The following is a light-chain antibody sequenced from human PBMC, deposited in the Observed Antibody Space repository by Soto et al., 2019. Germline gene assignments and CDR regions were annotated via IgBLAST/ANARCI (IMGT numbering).Light chain of an antibody. CDR3: QSYDSSLSGYV. CDR1: SSNIGAGYD. J-gene: IGLJ1*01. Sequence: QSVLTQPPSVSGAPGQRVTISCTGSSSNIGAGYDVHWYQQLPGAAPKVLIYDNNNRPSGVPDRFSGSKSGTSASLAITGLQAEDEADYYCQSYDSSLSGYVFGTGTKATVL. CDR2: DNN. V-gene: IGLV1-40*01.